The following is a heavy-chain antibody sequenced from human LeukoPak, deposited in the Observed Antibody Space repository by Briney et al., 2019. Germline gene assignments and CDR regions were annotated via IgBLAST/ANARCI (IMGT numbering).Heavy chain of an antibody. V-gene: IGHV1-8*01. CDR2: MNPNSGNT. CDR1: GYTFTSYD. J-gene: IGHJ4*02. CDR3: ARGLVRQWLVFVY. D-gene: IGHD6-19*01. Sequence: ASVKVSCKASGYTFTSYDINWVRQATGQGLGWMGWMNPNSGNTGYAQKFQGRVTMTRNTSISTAYMELSSLRSEDTAVYYCARGLVRQWLVFVYWGQGTLVTVSS.